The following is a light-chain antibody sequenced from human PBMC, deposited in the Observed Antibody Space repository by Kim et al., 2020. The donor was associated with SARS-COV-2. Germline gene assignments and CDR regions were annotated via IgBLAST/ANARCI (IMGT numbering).Light chain of an antibody. J-gene: IGKJ1*01. V-gene: IGKV3-20*01. CDR2: GAS. CDR1: QSVSSSY. Sequence: SPAERATLACSASQSVSSSYLAWYQQKPGQAPRLLIYGASSRATDIPDRFSGSGSGTDFTLTISRLEPEDFAVYYCQQYGSSTLTFGQGTKVDIK. CDR3: QQYGSSTLT.